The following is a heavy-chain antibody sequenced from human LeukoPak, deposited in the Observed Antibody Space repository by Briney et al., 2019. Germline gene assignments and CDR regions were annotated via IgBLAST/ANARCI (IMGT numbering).Heavy chain of an antibody. CDR3: AAEQLELGDGAFDI. D-gene: IGHD1-1*01. J-gene: IGHJ3*02. V-gene: IGHV3-21*01. CDR1: GFTFSSYS. Sequence: GGSLRLSCAASGFTFSSYSMNWVRQAPGKGLDWVSSISSSSSYIYYADSVKGRFTISRDNAKNSLYLQMNSLRAEDTAVYYCAAEQLELGDGAFDIWGQGTMVTVSS. CDR2: ISSSSSYI.